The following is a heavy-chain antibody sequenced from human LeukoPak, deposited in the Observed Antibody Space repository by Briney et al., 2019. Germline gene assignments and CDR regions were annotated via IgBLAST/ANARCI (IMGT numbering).Heavy chain of an antibody. J-gene: IGHJ6*03. CDR2: FDPEDGET. CDR1: GYTLTELS. Sequence: ASVKVSCKVSGYTLTELSMHWVRQAPGKGLEWMGGFDPEDGETIYAQKFQGRVTITADESTSTAYMELSSLRSEDTAVYYCARDLGYCSSTTCQRPYYYYMDVWGKGTTVTVSS. CDR3: ARDLGYCSSTTCQRPYYYYMDV. V-gene: IGHV1-24*01. D-gene: IGHD2-2*01.